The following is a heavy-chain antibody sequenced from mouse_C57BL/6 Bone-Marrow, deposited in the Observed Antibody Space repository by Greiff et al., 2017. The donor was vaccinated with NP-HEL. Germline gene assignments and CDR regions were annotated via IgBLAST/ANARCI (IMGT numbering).Heavy chain of an antibody. D-gene: IGHD1-1*01. CDR3: AITTVVAPYWYFDV. CDR1: GYTFTSYW. Sequence: QVQLQQPGAELVMPGASVKLSCKASGYTFTSYWMHWVKKRPGKGLGWIGEIDPSDSYTNYNQKFKGKSTLTVDKSSSTAYMQLSSLTSEDSAVYYCAITTVVAPYWYFDVWGTGTTVTVSS. J-gene: IGHJ1*03. V-gene: IGHV1-69*01. CDR2: IDPSDSYT.